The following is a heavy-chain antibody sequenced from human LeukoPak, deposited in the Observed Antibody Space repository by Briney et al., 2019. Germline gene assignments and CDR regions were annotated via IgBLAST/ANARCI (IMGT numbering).Heavy chain of an antibody. Sequence: GGSLRLSCAASGFTFSSYSMNWVRQAPGKGLESVSSISSSSSYIYYADSVKGRFTISRDNAKNSLYLQMNSLRAEDTAVYYCARGEEMAQLFDYWGQGALVTVSS. V-gene: IGHV3-21*01. J-gene: IGHJ4*02. CDR3: ARGEEMAQLFDY. CDR1: GFTFSSYS. D-gene: IGHD5-24*01. CDR2: ISSSSSYI.